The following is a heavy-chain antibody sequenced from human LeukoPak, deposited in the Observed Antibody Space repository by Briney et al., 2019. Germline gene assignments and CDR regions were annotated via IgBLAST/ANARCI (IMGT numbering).Heavy chain of an antibody. J-gene: IGHJ4*02. CDR2: ISTNNGNT. CDR3: ARDAAMVLDY. V-gene: IGHV1-18*01. CDR1: GYIFTNHG. Sequence: GASVKVSCKASGYIFTNHGISWVRQAPGQGLEWMGWISTNNGNTNYPQKLQGRVTMTTDTSTSTAYMELRSLRSDDTAVYYCARDAAMVLDYWGQGTLVTVSS. D-gene: IGHD5-18*01.